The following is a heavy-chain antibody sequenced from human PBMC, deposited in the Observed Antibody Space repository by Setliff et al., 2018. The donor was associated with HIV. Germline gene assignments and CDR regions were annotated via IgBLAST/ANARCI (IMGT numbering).Heavy chain of an antibody. CDR3: ASGNHNAYEI. CDR1: GFTFSIYT. J-gene: IGHJ3*02. Sequence: PGGSLRLSCAASGFTFSIYTMNWVRQAPGKGLEWIGEIYHSGSTNYNPSLKSRVTISVDKSKNQFSLKLSSVTAADTAVYYCASGNHNAYEIWGQGTMVTVSS. CDR2: IYHSGST. V-gene: IGHV4-4*02.